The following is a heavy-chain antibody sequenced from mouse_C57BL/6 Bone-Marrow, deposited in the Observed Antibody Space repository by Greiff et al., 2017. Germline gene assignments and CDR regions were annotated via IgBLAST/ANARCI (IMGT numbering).Heavy chain of an antibody. CDR3: ATTVYYYRSSWDYFDY. V-gene: IGHV1-53*01. D-gene: IGHD1-1*01. CDR2: INPSNGGT. CDR1: GYTITSYW. Sequence: VQLQQPGTELVKPGASVKLSCKASGYTITSYWMHWVKQRPGQGLEWIGNINPSNGGTNYNEKFKSKATLTADKSSSTAYMQLIRLTSVNSAVSSCATTVYYYRSSWDYFDYWGQGTTLTVS. J-gene: IGHJ2*01.